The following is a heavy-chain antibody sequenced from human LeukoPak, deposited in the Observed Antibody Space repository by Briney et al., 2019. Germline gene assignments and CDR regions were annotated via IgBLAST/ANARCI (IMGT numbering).Heavy chain of an antibody. V-gene: IGHV3-74*01. CDR3: ARIIVGATGIDY. J-gene: IGHJ4*02. Sequence: GRSLRLSCAASGFTFTNYWMHWVRQVPGKGVGWGSRISSDVDNIQYAASARGRFPISRDNARNTLYLQMNSLTAEDTAVYYCARIIVGATGIDYWGQGTLVTVSS. D-gene: IGHD1-26*01. CDR1: GFTFTNYW. CDR2: ISSDVDNI.